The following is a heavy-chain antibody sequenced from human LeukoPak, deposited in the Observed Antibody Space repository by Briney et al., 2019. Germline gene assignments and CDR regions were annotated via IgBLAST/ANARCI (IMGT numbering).Heavy chain of an antibody. V-gene: IGHV4-34*01. D-gene: IGHD3-10*01. CDR3: ARFVRYYYGSGSYYSDY. CDR2: INHSGST. CDR1: GGSFSGYY. J-gene: IGHJ4*02. Sequence: SETLSLTCAVYGGSFSGYYWSWIRQPPGKGLEWIGEINHSGSTNYNPSLKSRVTISVDTSKNQFSLKLSSVTAADTAVYYCARFVRYYYGSGSYYSDYWGQGTLVTVSS.